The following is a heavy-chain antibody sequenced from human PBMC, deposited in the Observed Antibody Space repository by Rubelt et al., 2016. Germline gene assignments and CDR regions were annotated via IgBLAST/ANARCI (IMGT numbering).Heavy chain of an antibody. V-gene: IGHV4-39*01. CDR2: IYYSGST. D-gene: IGHD6-19*01. CDR3: ARLRAEGSGHY. J-gene: IGHJ4*02. CDR1: GGSISSSTYS. Sequence: QLQLQESGPGPVKPSETLSLTCTVSGGSISSSTYSWGWIRQPPGKGLEWIGSIYYSGSTYYNPSLKSRVPISVDTSKDQSCLKVSSVTAADTAVYYCARLRAEGSGHYWGQGTLVTVSS.